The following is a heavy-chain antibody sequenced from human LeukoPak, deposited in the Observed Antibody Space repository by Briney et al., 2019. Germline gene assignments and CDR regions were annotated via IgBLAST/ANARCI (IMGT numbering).Heavy chain of an antibody. CDR3: TLELDYFDY. J-gene: IGHJ4*02. CDR1: GYTFTSYD. D-gene: IGHD1-7*01. CDR2: MNPNSGNT. Sequence: ASVKVSCKASGYTFTSYDINWVRQATGQGLEWMGWMNPNSGNTGYAQKFQGRVTMTRDTSTSTVYMELSSLRSEDTAVYYCTLELDYFDYWGQGTLVTVSS. V-gene: IGHV1-8*01.